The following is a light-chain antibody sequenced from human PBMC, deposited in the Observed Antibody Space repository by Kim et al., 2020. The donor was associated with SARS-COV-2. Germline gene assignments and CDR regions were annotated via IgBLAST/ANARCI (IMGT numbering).Light chain of an antibody. Sequence: DIQMTQSPSTLSASVGDRVTITCRASQSISSWLAWYQQKPGKAPKLLIYDASSLESVVPSRFSGSGSGTEFTLTISSLQPDDFATYYCQQYNSSRTFGQGTKVDIK. CDR1: QSISSW. V-gene: IGKV1-5*01. CDR2: DAS. CDR3: QQYNSSRT. J-gene: IGKJ1*01.